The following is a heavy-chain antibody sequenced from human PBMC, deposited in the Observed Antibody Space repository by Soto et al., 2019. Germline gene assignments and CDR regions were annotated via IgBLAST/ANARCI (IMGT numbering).Heavy chain of an antibody. CDR2: ISGSGRYT. CDR1: GFTFDSCV. J-gene: IGHJ4*02. D-gene: IGHD3-3*01. Sequence: GGSLRLSCAASGFTFDSCVMSWVRQAPGKGLEWLSLISGSGRYTDYADSVKGRFTISRDNSKNTLYLQMNSLRAEDTAVYYCAKDPAYYDFWSGYWQVSHFDYWGQGTLVTVSS. CDR3: AKDPAYYDFWSGYWQVSHFDY. V-gene: IGHV3-23*01.